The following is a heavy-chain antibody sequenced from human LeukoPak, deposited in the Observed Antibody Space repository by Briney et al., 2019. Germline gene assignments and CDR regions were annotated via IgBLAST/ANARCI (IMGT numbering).Heavy chain of an antibody. CDR2: ISSSGSTI. CDR1: GFTFSDYY. D-gene: IGHD2-2*02. CDR3: AKNDIVVVPAAIPTFDP. J-gene: IGHJ5*02. V-gene: IGHV3-11*01. Sequence: GGSLRLSCEGTGFTFSDYYMSWIRQAPGKGLEWVSYISSSGSTIYYADSVKGRFTISRDNAKNSLYLQMNSLRAEDTAVYYCAKNDIVVVPAAIPTFDPWGQGTLVTVSS.